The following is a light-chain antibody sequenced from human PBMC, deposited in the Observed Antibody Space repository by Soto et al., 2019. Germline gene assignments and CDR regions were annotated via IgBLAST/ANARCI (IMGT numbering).Light chain of an antibody. CDR3: QQYDDWLRLT. J-gene: IGKJ4*01. Sequence: EIVLTQSPGTLSLSPGERATLSCRASQSVINNYLAWYQQKPGQAPRLLIFGASSRATGIPARFSGSGSGTEFNLTISSLQSEDFAVYFCQQYDDWLRLTFGGGTKVDI. CDR1: QSVINN. CDR2: GAS. V-gene: IGKV3D-15*01.